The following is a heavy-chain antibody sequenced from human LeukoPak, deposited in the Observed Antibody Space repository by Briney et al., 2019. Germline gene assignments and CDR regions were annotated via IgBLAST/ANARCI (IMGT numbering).Heavy chain of an antibody. J-gene: IGHJ4*02. D-gene: IGHD5-24*01. Sequence: GGSLRLSCTASGFTFSSHWMSWVRQAPGKGLEWVANIKQDGSEKYYVDSMKGRFTISRDNAKNSVYLQMNSLRAEDTAVYYCARDGVATINYWGQGTLVTVYS. CDR3: ARDGVATINY. V-gene: IGHV3-7*01. CDR1: GFTFSSHW. CDR2: IKQDGSEK.